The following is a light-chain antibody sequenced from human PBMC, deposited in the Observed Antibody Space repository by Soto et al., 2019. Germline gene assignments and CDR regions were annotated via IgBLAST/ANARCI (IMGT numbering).Light chain of an antibody. V-gene: IGKV3-15*01. CDR1: QSVSSN. Sequence: EIVMTRWPATLSVSPGERYPLSCMAIQSVSSNLSWYQQKPVQSPMLLIYCASNRATGIPAMFSGSGSGTEFNLTISSLQSADFAVYSCQQYNNWLRVTFGPGTQVDIK. CDR3: QQYNNWLRVT. CDR2: CAS. J-gene: IGKJ1*01.